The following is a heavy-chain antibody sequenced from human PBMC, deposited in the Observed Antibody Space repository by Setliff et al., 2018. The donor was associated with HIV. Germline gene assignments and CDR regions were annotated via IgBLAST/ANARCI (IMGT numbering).Heavy chain of an antibody. CDR1: GDSMNSHF. D-gene: IGHD3-22*01. V-gene: IGHV4-59*11. J-gene: IGHJ4*02. CDR2: IYYSGST. Sequence: SETLSLTCTVSGDSMNSHFWNWIRQPPGKGLEWIGNIYYSGSTNYNPSLKSRVTISIDRSKKQFSLKANSVTTADTAVNYCARDPEKGDYYNYDFWGQGTLVTVSS. CDR3: ARDPEKGDYYNYDF.